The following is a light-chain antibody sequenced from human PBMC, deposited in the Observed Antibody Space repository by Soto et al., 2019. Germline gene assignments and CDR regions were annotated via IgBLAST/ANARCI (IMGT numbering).Light chain of an antibody. V-gene: IGLV1-51*02. CDR2: ENS. J-gene: IGLJ1*01. Sequence: QSALTQPPSVSAAPGQKVTISCSGNSSNIGSNDVSWYRQLPGKAPKLLIYENSQRPSGIPDRFSGSKSGTSATLGITGLQTGDEADYYCGTWDSSLIALFGTGTKLTVL. CDR3: GTWDSSLIAL. CDR1: SSNIGSND.